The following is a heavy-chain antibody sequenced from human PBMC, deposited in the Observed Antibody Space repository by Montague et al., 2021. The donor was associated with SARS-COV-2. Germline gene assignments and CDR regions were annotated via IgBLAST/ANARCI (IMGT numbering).Heavy chain of an antibody. D-gene: IGHD2-2*01. CDR1: GDSINSRYYY. V-gene: IGHV4-39*01. J-gene: IGHJ5*02. CDR3: AIHRGGGPAALGWFDP. Sequence: SETLSLTCSVSGDSINSRYYYCGWVRQPPGKGLEWIGSIDYSGSTYYNPSLKSRVTMSVDTSKNHFSLKLNSVAAADTAVYYCAIHRGGGPAALGWFDPWGQGTLVTVSS. CDR2: IDYSGST.